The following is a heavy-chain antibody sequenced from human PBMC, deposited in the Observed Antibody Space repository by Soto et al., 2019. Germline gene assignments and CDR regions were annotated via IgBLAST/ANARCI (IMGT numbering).Heavy chain of an antibody. J-gene: IGHJ4*02. Sequence: PSETLSLTCTVSGGSISSYYWIWIRQPPGKGLEWIGYIYYSGSTNYNPPLKSRVTISVDTSKNQFSLKLSSVTAADTAVYYCARQPPGIAAAGTFDYWGQGTLVTVSS. CDR3: ARQPPGIAAAGTFDY. V-gene: IGHV4-59*08. D-gene: IGHD6-13*01. CDR1: GGSISSYY. CDR2: IYYSGST.